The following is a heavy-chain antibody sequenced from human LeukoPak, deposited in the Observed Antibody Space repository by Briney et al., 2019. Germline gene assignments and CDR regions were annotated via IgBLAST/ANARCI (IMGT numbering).Heavy chain of an antibody. J-gene: IGHJ4*02. V-gene: IGHV4-59*01. CDR1: GGSISSYY. CDR2: IYYSGST. Sequence: PSETLSLTCTVSGGSISSYYWSWIRQPPGKGLEWIGYIYYSGSTNYNPSLKSRVTISVDTSKNQFSLKLSSVTAADTAVYYCARVLWSAGRSFDYWGQGTLVTVSS. CDR3: ARVLWSAGRSFDY. D-gene: IGHD6-13*01.